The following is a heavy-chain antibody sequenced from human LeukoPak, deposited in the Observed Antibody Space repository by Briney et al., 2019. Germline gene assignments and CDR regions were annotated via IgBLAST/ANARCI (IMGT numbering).Heavy chain of an antibody. V-gene: IGHV5-51*01. D-gene: IGHD3-22*01. CDR1: GYSFTSCW. Sequence: GESLKISCKGSGYSFTSCWIGWVRQMPGKGLEWMGIIYPGDSDTRYSPSFQGQVTISADKSISTAYLQWSSLKASDTAMYYCARLDYYDSSGYYSAFDYWGQGTLVTVSS. CDR2: IYPGDSDT. J-gene: IGHJ4*02. CDR3: ARLDYYDSSGYYSAFDY.